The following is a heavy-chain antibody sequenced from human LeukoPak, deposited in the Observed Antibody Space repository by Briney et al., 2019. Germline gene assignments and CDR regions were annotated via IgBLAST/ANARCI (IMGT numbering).Heavy chain of an antibody. D-gene: IGHD5-18*01. Sequence: SVKVSCKASGGTFSSYAISWVRQAPGQGLEWMGGIIPIFGTANYAQKFQGRVTITADKSTSTAYMELSSLRSEDTAVYYCARDGGYSYDTPFDYWGQGTLVTVSS. CDR3: ARDGGYSYDTPFDY. CDR1: GGTFSSYA. V-gene: IGHV1-69*06. J-gene: IGHJ4*02. CDR2: IIPIFGTA.